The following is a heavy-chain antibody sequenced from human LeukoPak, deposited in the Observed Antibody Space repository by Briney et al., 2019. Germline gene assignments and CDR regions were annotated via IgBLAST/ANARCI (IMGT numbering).Heavy chain of an antibody. CDR2: ISSNGGST. CDR1: GFTFSSYA. Sequence: GGSLRPSCAASGFTFSSYAMHWVRQAPGKGLEYVSAISSNGGSTYYANSVKGRFTISRDNSKNTLYLQMGSLRAEGMAVYYCAIDPWIQLSGTDLLDYWGQGTLVTVSS. V-gene: IGHV3-64*01. D-gene: IGHD5-18*01. J-gene: IGHJ4*02. CDR3: AIDPWIQLSGTDLLDY.